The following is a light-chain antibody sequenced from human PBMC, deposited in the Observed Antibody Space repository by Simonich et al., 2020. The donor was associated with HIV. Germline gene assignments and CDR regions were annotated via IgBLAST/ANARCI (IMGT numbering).Light chain of an antibody. CDR3: QQRSNWPIT. Sequence: EIVLTQSPATLSLSPWERATLSCRASPSVSSYLAWYQQKPGQAPRLLIYDASNRATGIPARFSGSGSVTDFTLTISSLEPEDFAVYYCQQRSNWPITFGQGTRLEIK. V-gene: IGKV3-11*01. J-gene: IGKJ5*01. CDR2: DAS. CDR1: PSVSSY.